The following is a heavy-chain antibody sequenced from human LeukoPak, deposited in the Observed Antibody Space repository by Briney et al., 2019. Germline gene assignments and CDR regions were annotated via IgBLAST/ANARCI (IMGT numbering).Heavy chain of an antibody. V-gene: IGHV1-8*01. CDR2: MNPNSGNT. J-gene: IGHJ6*03. CDR3: ARGSTYYDFWSGYDHYYYYYMDV. CDR1: GYTFTSYD. D-gene: IGHD3-3*01. Sequence: ASVKVSCKASGYTFTSYDINWVRQATGQGLEWMGWMNPNSGNTGYAQKFQGRVTMTRNTSISTAYMELSSLRSGDTAVYYCARGSTYYDFWSGYDHYYYYYMDVWGKGTTVTVSS.